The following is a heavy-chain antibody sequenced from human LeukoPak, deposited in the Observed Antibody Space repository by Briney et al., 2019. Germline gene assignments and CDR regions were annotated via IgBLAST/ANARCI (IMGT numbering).Heavy chain of an antibody. V-gene: IGHV3-53*01. CDR1: GFTVSSNY. CDR3: AKDDDDYYDSSGYSVY. D-gene: IGHD3-22*01. CDR2: IYTGGST. J-gene: IGHJ4*02. Sequence: GGSLRLSCAASGFTVSSNYMSWVRQAPGKGPEWVSVIYTGGSTYYADSVKGRFTISRDNSKNTLYLQMNSLRAEDTAVYYCAKDDDDYYDSSGYSVYWGQGTLVTVSS.